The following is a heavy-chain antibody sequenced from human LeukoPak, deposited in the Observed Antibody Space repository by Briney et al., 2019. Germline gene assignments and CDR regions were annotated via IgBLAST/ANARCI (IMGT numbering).Heavy chain of an antibody. Sequence: GGSLRLSCAASGFTFSNSVMRWVRQAPGKGLEWVSSISTSDGSTYYADSVKGRFTISRDNSKNTLYLQMNSLRAEDTAVYYCAKAAKAAAGVNYYFYMDVWGKGTTVTVSS. D-gene: IGHD6-13*01. V-gene: IGHV3-23*01. CDR2: ISTSDGST. CDR3: AKAAKAAAGVNYYFYMDV. J-gene: IGHJ6*03. CDR1: GFTFSNSV.